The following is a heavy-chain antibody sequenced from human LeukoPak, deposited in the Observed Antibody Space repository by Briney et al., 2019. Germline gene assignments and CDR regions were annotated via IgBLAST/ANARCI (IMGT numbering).Heavy chain of an antibody. J-gene: IGHJ4*02. V-gene: IGHV4-39*07. CDR3: ARVDSSGWYGIDY. CDR1: GGSVSSSSYY. CDR2: IYYSGST. D-gene: IGHD6-19*01. Sequence: SETLSLTCTVSGGSVSSSSYYWGWIRQPPAKGLEWIGNIYYSGSTYYNPSLKSRVTISVDTSKNQFSLKLTSVTAADTAVYYCARVDSSGWYGIDYWGQGTLVTVSS.